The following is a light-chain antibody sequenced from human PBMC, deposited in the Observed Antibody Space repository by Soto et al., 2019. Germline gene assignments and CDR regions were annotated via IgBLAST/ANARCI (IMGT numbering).Light chain of an antibody. V-gene: IGKV3-11*01. CDR2: GAS. Sequence: EIVMTQSPATLSVSPGERATLSCRASQSVSSNLAWYQQKPGQAPRLLIYGASMRATGIPDRFSGSGSGTDFTLTISSLEPEDFAVYYCQQRRSWPPTITFGQGTRLEIK. CDR3: QQRRSWPPTIT. J-gene: IGKJ5*01. CDR1: QSVSSN.